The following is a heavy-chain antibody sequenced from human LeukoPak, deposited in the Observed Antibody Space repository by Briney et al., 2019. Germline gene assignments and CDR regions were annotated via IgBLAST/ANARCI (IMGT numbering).Heavy chain of an antibody. CDR2: ISYDGSNK. V-gene: IGHV3-30*18. Sequence: GGSLRLSCAASGFTFSSYGMHWVRQAPGKGLEWVAVISYDGSNKYYADSVKGRLTISRDNSKNTLYLQMNSLRAEDTAVYYCAKDAYCGGDCYSDNWFDPWGQGTLVTVSS. CDR3: AKDAYCGGDCYSDNWFDP. D-gene: IGHD2-21*02. CDR1: GFTFSSYG. J-gene: IGHJ5*02.